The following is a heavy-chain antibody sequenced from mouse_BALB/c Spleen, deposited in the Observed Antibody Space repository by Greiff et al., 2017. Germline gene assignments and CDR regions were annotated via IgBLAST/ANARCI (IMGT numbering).Heavy chain of an antibody. CDR3: ARYYYGSSYRYFDV. CDR2: ISYSGST. CDR1: GYSITSDYA. V-gene: IGHV3-2*02. D-gene: IGHD1-1*01. Sequence: EVQLQESGPGLVKPSQSLSLTCTVTGYSITSDYAWNWIRQFPGNKPEWMGYISYSGSTSYNPSLKSRISITRDTSKNQFFLQLNSVTTEDTATYYCARYYYGSSYRYFDVWGAGTTVTVSS. J-gene: IGHJ1*01.